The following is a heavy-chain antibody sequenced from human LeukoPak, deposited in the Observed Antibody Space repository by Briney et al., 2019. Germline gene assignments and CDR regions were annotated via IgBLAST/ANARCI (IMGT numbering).Heavy chain of an antibody. CDR2: IYYSGST. CDR1: GGSISSSNYY. J-gene: IGHJ5*02. D-gene: IGHD3-9*01. Sequence: PSETLSLTCTVSGGSISSSNYYWGWIRQPPGQGLEWIGSIYYSGSTYYNPSLKSRVTISVDTSKNQFSLKLSSVTAADTAVYYCARLHTYYDILTGYYSGGWFDPWGQGTLVTVSS. CDR3: ARLHTYYDILTGYYSGGWFDP. V-gene: IGHV4-39*01.